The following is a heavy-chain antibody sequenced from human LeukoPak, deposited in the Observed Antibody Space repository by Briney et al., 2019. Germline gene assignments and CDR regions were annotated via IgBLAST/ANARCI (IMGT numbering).Heavy chain of an antibody. CDR3: ARVFEDVPQFDY. CDR1: GFTFGSYW. V-gene: IGHV3-7*03. D-gene: IGHD3-3*01. Sequence: GGSLRLSCAASGFTFGSYWMSWVRQAPGKGLEWVANIKPDGSKKNYVDSVRGRFTISRDNAKNSLYLQMNSLRAEDTAVYYCARVFEDVPQFDYWGQGTLVTVSS. CDR2: IKPDGSKK. J-gene: IGHJ4*02.